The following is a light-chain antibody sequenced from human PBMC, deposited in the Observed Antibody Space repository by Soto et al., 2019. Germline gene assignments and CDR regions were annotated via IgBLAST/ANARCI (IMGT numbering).Light chain of an antibody. CDR2: GAS. J-gene: IGKJ5*01. V-gene: IGKV3-20*01. Sequence: EIVLTESPGTLALSPGERATLSCRASQPVSSTYLAWYQQKPGQAPRLLIYGASSRATGIPDRFSGSGSGTDFTLIISRLEPEDFALYYCQQHDILPITFGQGTRLEIK. CDR3: QQHDILPIT. CDR1: QPVSSTY.